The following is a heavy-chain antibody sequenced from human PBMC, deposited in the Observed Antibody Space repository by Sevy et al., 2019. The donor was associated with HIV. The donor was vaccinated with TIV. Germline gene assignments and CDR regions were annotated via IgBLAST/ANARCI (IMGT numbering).Heavy chain of an antibody. CDR1: GFTFSDYY. CDR2: ISTSSSYT. D-gene: IGHD5-18*01. Sequence: GGSLRLSCTASGFTFSDYYMSWIRQAPGKGLEWLSYISTSSSYTSYPDSVKGQFTISRDNAKNSLYLQMNSLRVEDTAVYYCARVRYNYGQKYFDYWGQGTLVTVSS. V-gene: IGHV3-11*06. CDR3: ARVRYNYGQKYFDY. J-gene: IGHJ4*02.